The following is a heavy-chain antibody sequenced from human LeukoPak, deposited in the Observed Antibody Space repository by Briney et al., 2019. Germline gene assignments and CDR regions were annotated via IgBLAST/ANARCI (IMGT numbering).Heavy chain of an antibody. CDR1: GGSISSKY. CDR3: AREGLNMVRGVIPKEAWGWFDP. CDR2: IYSSGST. J-gene: IGHJ5*02. V-gene: IGHV4-4*08. Sequence: ETLSLTCTVSGGSISSKYWSWIREPPGKGLEWIGRIYSSGSTNYNPSLKSRVTISVDTSKNQFSLKLSSVTAADTAVYYCAREGLNMVRGVIPKEAWGWFDPWGQGTLVTVSS. D-gene: IGHD3-10*01.